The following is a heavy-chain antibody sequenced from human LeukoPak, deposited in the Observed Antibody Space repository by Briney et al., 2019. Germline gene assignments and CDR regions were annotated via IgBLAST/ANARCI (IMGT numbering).Heavy chain of an antibody. CDR1: GFTFSSYA. Sequence: PGGSLRLSCAASGFTFSSYAMSWVRQAPGKGLEWVSAISGSGGSTYYADSVKGRFTISRDNSKNTLYLQMNSLRAEDTAVYYCAKDMGGSSWYADYFDYWGQGTLVTVSS. CDR2: ISGSGGST. CDR3: AKDMGGSSWYADYFDY. J-gene: IGHJ4*02. D-gene: IGHD6-13*01. V-gene: IGHV3-23*01.